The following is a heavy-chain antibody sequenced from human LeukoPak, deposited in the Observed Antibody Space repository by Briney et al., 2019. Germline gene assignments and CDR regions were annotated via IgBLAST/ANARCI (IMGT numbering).Heavy chain of an antibody. J-gene: IGHJ4*02. CDR1: GYTFTSYG. V-gene: IGHV1-18*01. CDR2: ISTYNGNT. Sequence: ASVKVSCKTSGYTFTSYGITWVRQAPGQGLEWMGWISTYNGNTNYAQKFQGRVTMTTDTSTSTAYMELRSLRSDDTAVYYCARASGAYYPFPHYYFDYWGQGSLVTVSS. D-gene: IGHD1-26*01. CDR3: ARASGAYYPFPHYYFDY.